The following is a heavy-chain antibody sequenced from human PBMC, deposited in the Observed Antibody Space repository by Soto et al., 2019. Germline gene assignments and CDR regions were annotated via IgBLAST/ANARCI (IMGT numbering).Heavy chain of an antibody. CDR3: ARDPELELRVVWFVP. D-gene: IGHD1-7*01. Sequence: QVQLVQSGAEVKKPGSSVKVSCKASGGTFSSYTISWVRQAPGQGLEWMGRIIPILGISNYAQKFQVRVTITVDKLTSPAYMELSSLRSDDTAVYFCARDPELELRVVWFVPWGQGTLVTVSS. CDR1: GGTFSSYT. CDR2: IIPILGIS. J-gene: IGHJ5*02. V-gene: IGHV1-69*08.